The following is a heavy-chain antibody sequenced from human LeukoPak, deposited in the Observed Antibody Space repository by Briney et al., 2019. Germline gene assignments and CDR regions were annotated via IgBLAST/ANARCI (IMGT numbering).Heavy chain of an antibody. D-gene: IGHD6-13*01. CDR3: ARHSGSSIDY. J-gene: IGHJ4*02. V-gene: IGHV4-39*01. Sequence: SETLSLTCTVSGGSISSGSYYWGWIRQPPGKGLEWIGSIYYSGSTYYNPSLKSRVTISVDTSKNQFSLKLSSVTAADTAVYYCARHSGSSIDYWGQGTLVTVSS. CDR2: IYYSGST. CDR1: GGSISSGSYY.